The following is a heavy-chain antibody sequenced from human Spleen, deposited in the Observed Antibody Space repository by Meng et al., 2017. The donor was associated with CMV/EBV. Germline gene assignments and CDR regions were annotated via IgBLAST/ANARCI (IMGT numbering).Heavy chain of an antibody. J-gene: IGHJ6*02. D-gene: IGHD6-13*01. CDR1: GFTFSSYE. CDR3: ARDQGNSWCMDV. CDR2: ISSSGTTI. Sequence: GESLKISCAASGFTFSSYEMNWVRQAPGKGLEWVSYISSSGTTIHYADSVKGRFTISRDNAKSSLFLQMNSLRAEDTAVYYCARDQGNSWCMDVWGQGTTVTVSS. V-gene: IGHV3-48*03.